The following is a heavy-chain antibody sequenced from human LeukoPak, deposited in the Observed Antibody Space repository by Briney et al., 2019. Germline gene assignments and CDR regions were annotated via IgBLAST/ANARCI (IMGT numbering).Heavy chain of an antibody. CDR2: ISSSGSTI. CDR3: ARGRTSSWYFDY. Sequence: PGGSLRLSCAASGFTFSSYNMNWVRQAPGNGLEWVSYISSSGSTIYYTDSVKGRFTISRDNAKNSLYLQMNSLRDEDTAVYYCARGRTSSWYFDYWGQGTLVTVSS. V-gene: IGHV3-48*02. J-gene: IGHJ4*02. D-gene: IGHD6-13*01. CDR1: GFTFSSYN.